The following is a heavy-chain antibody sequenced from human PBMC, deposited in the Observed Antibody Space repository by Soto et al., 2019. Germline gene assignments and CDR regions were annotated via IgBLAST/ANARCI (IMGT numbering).Heavy chain of an antibody. CDR3: AREGWGYDSSGWVYYYYGMDV. D-gene: IGHD3-22*01. CDR2: IYHSGST. CDR1: VGSISSGGYS. V-gene: IGHV4-30-2*01. Sequence: PSETLSLTCAVSVGSISSGGYSWSWIRQPPGKGLEWIGYIYHSGSTNYNPSLKSRVTISVDTSKNQFSLKLSSVTAADTAVYYCAREGWGYDSSGWVYYYYGMDVWGQGTTVTVSS. J-gene: IGHJ6*02.